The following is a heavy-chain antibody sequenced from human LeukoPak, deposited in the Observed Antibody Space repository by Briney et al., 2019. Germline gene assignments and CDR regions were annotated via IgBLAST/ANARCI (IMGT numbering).Heavy chain of an antibody. CDR2: ISGDGGST. CDR3: AKDSGPRWLQHYYYYYGMDV. V-gene: IGHV3-43*02. J-gene: IGHJ6*02. D-gene: IGHD5-24*01. CDR1: RFTFDDYA. Sequence: GGSLRLSCAASRFTFDDYAMHWVRQAPGKGLEWVSLISGDGGSTYYADSVKGRFTISRDNSKNSLYLQMNSLRTEDTALYYCAKDSGPRWLQHYYYYYGMDVWGQGATVTVSS.